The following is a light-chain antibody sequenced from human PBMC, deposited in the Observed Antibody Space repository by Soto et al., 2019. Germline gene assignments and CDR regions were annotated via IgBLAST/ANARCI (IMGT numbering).Light chain of an antibody. V-gene: IGLV2-14*01. Sequence: QSVLTQPASVSGSPGQSITISCTGTSSDVGGYNYVSWYQQHPGKAPKLMIYDVSNRPSGVSNRFSGSKSGNTASLTISGLQAEDEADYYCSSYTSSSPYVFGTGTXVTV. CDR1: SSDVGGYNY. CDR3: SSYTSSSPYV. J-gene: IGLJ1*01. CDR2: DVS.